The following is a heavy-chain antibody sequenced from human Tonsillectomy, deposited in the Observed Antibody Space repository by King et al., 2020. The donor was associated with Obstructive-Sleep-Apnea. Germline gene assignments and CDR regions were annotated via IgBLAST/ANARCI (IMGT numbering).Heavy chain of an antibody. Sequence: VQLQESGPGLVKPSETLSLTCAVSGYSITSGYYWGWIRQPPGKGLEWIARIYHTGNTYYNPSLKSRVIMSVDTSKNQFSLKLTSVTAADTAVYYCTREMGELLGFDFWGQGTLVTVSS. D-gene: IGHD1-7*01. J-gene: IGHJ4*02. CDR1: GYSITSGYY. CDR3: TREMGELLGFDF. V-gene: IGHV4-38-2*02. CDR2: IYHTGNT.